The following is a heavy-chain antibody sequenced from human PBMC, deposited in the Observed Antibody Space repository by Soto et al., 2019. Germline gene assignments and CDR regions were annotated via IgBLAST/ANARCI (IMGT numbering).Heavy chain of an antibody. V-gene: IGHV5-51*01. Sequence: GESLNCSCKASGYSFTNFWIGWVRQMPGKGPEWMGIIHPADSDTRYSPSYQGQVTISADKSIGTAYLQWSSLQGSDTDVYYCVRHTKGYNPLDYWGQGTLVTVSA. CDR3: VRHTKGYNPLDY. CDR2: IHPADSDT. J-gene: IGHJ4*02. D-gene: IGHD1-1*01. CDR1: GYSFTNFW.